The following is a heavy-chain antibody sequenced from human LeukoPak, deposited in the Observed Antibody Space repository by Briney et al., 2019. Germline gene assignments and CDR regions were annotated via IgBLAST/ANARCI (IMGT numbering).Heavy chain of an antibody. D-gene: IGHD5-18*01. J-gene: IGHJ4*02. V-gene: IGHV4-34*01. CDR2: INHSGST. Sequence: SETLSLTCAVYGGSFSGYYWSWIRQPPGKGLEWIGEINHSGSTNYNPSLKSRVTIPVDTSKNQFSLKLSSVTAADTAVYYCARGVRGSGYSYGFGYWGQGTLVTVSS. CDR1: GGSFSGYY. CDR3: ARGVRGSGYSYGFGY.